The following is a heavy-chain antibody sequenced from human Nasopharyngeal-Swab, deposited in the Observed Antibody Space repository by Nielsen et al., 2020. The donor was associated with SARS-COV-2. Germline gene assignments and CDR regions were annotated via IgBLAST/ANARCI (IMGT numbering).Heavy chain of an antibody. D-gene: IGHD6-13*01. CDR2: LHPNSGDS. Sequence: ASVKVSCKASGYTFSGYYLHWVRQAPGQRLEWMGRLHPNSGDSDFPQRFQGRVTLTRDTSINTAYMELSRLTSDDTAVYFCARDRSSVNPNFYFDHWGQGTQVTVSS. V-gene: IGHV1-2*06. CDR3: ARDRSSVNPNFYFDH. J-gene: IGHJ4*02. CDR1: GYTFSGYY.